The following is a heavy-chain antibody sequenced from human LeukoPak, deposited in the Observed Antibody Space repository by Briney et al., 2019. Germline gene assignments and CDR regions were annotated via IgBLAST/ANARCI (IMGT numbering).Heavy chain of an antibody. J-gene: IGHJ4*02. CDR2: ISSSGST. V-gene: IGHV4-39*01. CDR3: ARRTSNPVGAIDY. Sequence: PSETLSLTCTVSGGSNSSSDYYWGWIRQPPEKGLEWIGAISSSGSTYYNPSLKSRVTISVDSSKNQFSLKLSSVTAADTAVYYCARRTSNPVGAIDYWGQGTLVTVSS. D-gene: IGHD1-26*01. CDR1: GGSNSSSDYY.